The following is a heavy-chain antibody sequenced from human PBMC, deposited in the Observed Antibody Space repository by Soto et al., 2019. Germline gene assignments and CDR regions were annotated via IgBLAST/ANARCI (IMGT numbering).Heavy chain of an antibody. D-gene: IGHD3-10*01. CDR2: IDEYGNTI. Sequence: GGSLRLSCATSGFTFSSYWMHWVRQVPGKGLLWVSRIDEYGNTINYADSARGRFTISRDNARNTLYLEMNSLRAEDTALYYCTRDIGGKGAYWGPGTLVTVSS. CDR1: GFTFSSYW. J-gene: IGHJ4*02. CDR3: TRDIGGKGAY. V-gene: IGHV3-74*01.